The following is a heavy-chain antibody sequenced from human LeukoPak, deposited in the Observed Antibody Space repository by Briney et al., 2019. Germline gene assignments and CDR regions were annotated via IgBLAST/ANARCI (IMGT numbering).Heavy chain of an antibody. CDR1: GGSFSGYY. Sequence: TSETLSLTCAVYGGSFSGYYWSWIRQPPGKGLEWIGEINHSGSTNYNPSLKSRVTISVDTSKNQFSLKLSSVTAADTAVYYCASAAYCSSTSCTRDYYYGMDVWGQGTTVTVSS. J-gene: IGHJ6*02. CDR2: INHSGST. D-gene: IGHD2-2*01. V-gene: IGHV4-34*01. CDR3: ASAAYCSSTSCTRDYYYGMDV.